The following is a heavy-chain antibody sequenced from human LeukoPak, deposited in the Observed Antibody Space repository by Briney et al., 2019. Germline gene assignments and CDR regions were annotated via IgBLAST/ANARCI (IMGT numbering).Heavy chain of an antibody. CDR3: AKVYDYVWGSYLPDY. CDR1: GYTFTSYG. D-gene: IGHD3-16*02. V-gene: IGHV1-18*01. Sequence: ASVKVSCKASGYTFTSYGISWVRQAPGQGLEWMGWISAYNGNTNYAQKLQGRVTMTTDTSTSTAYMELRSLRSDDTAVYYCAKVYDYVWGSYLPDYWGQGTLVTVPS. CDR2: ISAYNGNT. J-gene: IGHJ4*02.